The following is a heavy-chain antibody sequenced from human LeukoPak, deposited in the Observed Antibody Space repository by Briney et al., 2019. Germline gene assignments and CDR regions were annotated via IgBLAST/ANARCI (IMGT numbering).Heavy chain of an antibody. Sequence: SETLSLTCAVYGGSFSGYYWGWIRQPPGKGLEWIGEINHSGSTNYNPSLKSRVTISVDTSKNQFSLKLSSVTAADTAVYYCARSTTVVTSGAFDIWGQGTMVTVSS. V-gene: IGHV4-34*01. J-gene: IGHJ3*02. CDR2: INHSGST. CDR1: GGSFSGYY. D-gene: IGHD4-23*01. CDR3: ARSTTVVTSGAFDI.